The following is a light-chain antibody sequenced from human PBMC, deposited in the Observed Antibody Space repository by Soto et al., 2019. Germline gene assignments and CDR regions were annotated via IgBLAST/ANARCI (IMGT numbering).Light chain of an antibody. Sequence: QSVLTQPPSVSAAPGQKVTISRSGSSSNIGNNYVSWYQQLPGTAPKLLIYDNNKRPSGIPDRFSGSKSGTSATLGITGLQTGDEADYYCGTWDSGLSAVVFGGGTQLTVL. CDR1: SSNIGNNY. CDR3: GTWDSGLSAVV. J-gene: IGLJ2*01. V-gene: IGLV1-51*01. CDR2: DNN.